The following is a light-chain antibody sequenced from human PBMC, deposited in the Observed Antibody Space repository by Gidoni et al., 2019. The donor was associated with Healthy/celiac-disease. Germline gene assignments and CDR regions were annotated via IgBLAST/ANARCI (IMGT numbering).Light chain of an antibody. V-gene: IGKV1-39*01. J-gene: IGKJ5*01. CDR3: QQSYSTHIT. CDR1: QSISSY. Sequence: DIQMTQSPSSLYASVGDRVTITCRASQSISSYLNWYQQKPGKAPKLLIYAASSLQSGVPSRFSGSGSGTDFTLTISSLQPEDFATYYCQQSYSTHITFGQGTRLEIK. CDR2: AAS.